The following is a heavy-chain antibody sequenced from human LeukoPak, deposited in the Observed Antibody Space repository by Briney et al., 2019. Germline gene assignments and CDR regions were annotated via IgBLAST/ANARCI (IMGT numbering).Heavy chain of an antibody. CDR2: IYYSGST. V-gene: IGHV4-31*03. CDR3: ARGYCSSTSCLPLDY. CDR1: GGSISSGGYY. D-gene: IGHD2-2*01. Sequence: PSETLSLTCTVSGGSISSGGYYWSWIRQHPGKGLEWIGYIYYSGSTYYNPSLKSRVTISVDTSKTQISLKLSSVTAADTAVYYCARGYCSSTSCLPLDYWGQGTLVTVYS. J-gene: IGHJ4*02.